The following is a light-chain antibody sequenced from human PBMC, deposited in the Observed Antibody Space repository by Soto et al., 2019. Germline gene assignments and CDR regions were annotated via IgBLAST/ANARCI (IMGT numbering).Light chain of an antibody. CDR3: QQCYNWPQWT. Sequence: DIQMTPSPSSLSASVGDRVTITCRASQGIRNDLGWYQQKPGKAPKRLIYAASSLQSGVPSRFSGSGSGTEFTLTISSLQPDDFALYYCQQCYNWPQWTFGQGTKVDIK. CDR2: AAS. J-gene: IGKJ1*01. V-gene: IGKV1-17*01. CDR1: QGIRND.